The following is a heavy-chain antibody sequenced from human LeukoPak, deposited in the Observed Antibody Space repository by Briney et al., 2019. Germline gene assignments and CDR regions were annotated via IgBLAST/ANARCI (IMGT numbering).Heavy chain of an antibody. J-gene: IGHJ4*02. V-gene: IGHV3-30-3*01. CDR3: TSSVIGVWLMDY. Sequence: GGSLRLSRAASGFTFTIYTTHWVRQAPGKGLEWVSVISSDATNKYYADSVRGRFTISRDNSKNTLYLQISSLRAEDTAVYFWTSSVIGVWLMDYLGRGNLVSFSS. CDR2: ISSDATNK. D-gene: IGHD3-16*02. CDR1: GFTFTIYT.